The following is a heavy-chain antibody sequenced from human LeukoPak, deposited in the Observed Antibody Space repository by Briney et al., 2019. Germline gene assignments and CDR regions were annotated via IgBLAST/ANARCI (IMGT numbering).Heavy chain of an antibody. CDR1: GYTFTSYD. D-gene: IGHD1-26*01. V-gene: IGHV1-69*01. CDR2: IIPSFGTA. CDR3: ARGPIGRLLDY. J-gene: IGHJ4*02. Sequence: KVSCKASGYTFTSYDINWGRQATGQGLEWRGGIIPSFGTANYAQKFQGRVTITADESTSTAYMELSSLRPEDTAVYYCARGPIGRLLDYWGQGTLVTVSS.